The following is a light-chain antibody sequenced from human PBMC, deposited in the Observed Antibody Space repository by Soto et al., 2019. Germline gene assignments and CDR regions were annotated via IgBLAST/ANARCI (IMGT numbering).Light chain of an antibody. CDR1: QSISNW. CDR2: AAS. Sequence: DIQMTQSPSTLPASVGDRVTITCRASQSISNWLAWYQQKPGKAPKLLIYAASSLQSGVPSRFSGSGSGTHFTLTISSLQPEDFATYYCQQANTFPLTFGQGTRLEIK. CDR3: QQANTFPLT. J-gene: IGKJ5*01. V-gene: IGKV1-12*01.